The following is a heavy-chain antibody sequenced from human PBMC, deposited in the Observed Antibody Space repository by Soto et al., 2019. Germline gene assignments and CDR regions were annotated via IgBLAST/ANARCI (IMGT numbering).Heavy chain of an antibody. D-gene: IGHD5-18*01. V-gene: IGHV3-53*01. J-gene: IGHJ4*02. CDR1: GLTVSSNY. CDR2: IYSAGST. CDR3: ARVFTDTAKVFDY. Sequence: QLVESGGGLVQPGGSLRLSCAVSGLTVSSNYMSWVRQAPGKGLEWVSIIYSAGSTYYADSVKGRFTISRDNSKNTVYLQMNSLRAEDTAVYYCARVFTDTAKVFDYWGQGTLVTVSS.